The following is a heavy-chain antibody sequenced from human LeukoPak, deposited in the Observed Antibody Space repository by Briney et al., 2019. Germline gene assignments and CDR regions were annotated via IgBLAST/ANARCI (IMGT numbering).Heavy chain of an antibody. V-gene: IGHV4-59*01. CDR2: IYYSGST. J-gene: IGHJ4*02. Sequence: SETLSLTCTVSGGSISSYYWSWIRQPPGKGLEWNGYIYYSGSTNYNPSLKSRVTISVDTSKNQFSLKLSSVTAADTAVYYCAIGYCYGFDYWGQGNLVTVSS. D-gene: IGHD5-18*01. CDR3: AIGYCYGFDY. CDR1: GGSISSYY.